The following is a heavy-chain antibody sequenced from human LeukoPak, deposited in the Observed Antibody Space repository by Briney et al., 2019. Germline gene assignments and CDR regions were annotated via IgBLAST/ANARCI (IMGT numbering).Heavy chain of an antibody. CDR1: GFTFSSYA. J-gene: IGHJ4*02. D-gene: IGHD1-26*01. CDR2: ISGSGGKT. Sequence: GGSLRLSCAASGFTFSSYAMSWVRQAPGKGLEWVPAISGSGGKTYYADSVKGRFTISRDNSKNTLYLQKNSLRAEDTAVYYCAKGRKWELPFDYWGQGTLVTVSS. V-gene: IGHV3-23*01. CDR3: AKGRKWELPFDY.